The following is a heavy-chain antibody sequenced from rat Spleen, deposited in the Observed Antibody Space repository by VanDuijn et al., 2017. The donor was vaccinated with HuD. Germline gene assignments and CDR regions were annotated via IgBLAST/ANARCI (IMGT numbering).Heavy chain of an antibody. D-gene: IGHD1-7*01. CDR2: MSSGGNT. CDR1: GFSLTSNT. J-gene: IGHJ3*01. Sequence: QVQLKESGPGQVQPSQTLSLTCTVSGFSLTSNTVHWVRQPPGKGLEWIAAMSSGGNTYFNSALKSRLSISRDASKSQVFLKMNSLQTEDTAIYFCTGEWYYGSSTYWGQGTLVTVSS. V-gene: IGHV2-6*01. CDR3: TGEWYYGSSTY.